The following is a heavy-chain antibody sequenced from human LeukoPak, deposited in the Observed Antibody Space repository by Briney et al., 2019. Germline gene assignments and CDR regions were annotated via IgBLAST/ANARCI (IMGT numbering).Heavy chain of an antibody. CDR1: GGTSSSYA. V-gene: IGHV1-69*06. J-gene: IGHJ1*01. CDR2: IIPSFGTA. D-gene: IGHD2-2*01. CDR3: ARHCSSTSCYAPAEYFQH. Sequence: AVKVSCKASGGTSSSYAISWVRQAPGQGLEWMGGIIPSFGTANYAQKFQGGVTITADKSTSTAYMELSSLRSEDTAVYYCARHCSSTSCYAPAEYFQHWGQGTLVTVSS.